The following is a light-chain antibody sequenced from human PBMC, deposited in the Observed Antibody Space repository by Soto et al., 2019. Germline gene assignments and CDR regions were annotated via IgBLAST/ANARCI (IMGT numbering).Light chain of an antibody. V-gene: IGKV4-1*01. Sequence: DIVMTQSPDSLAVSLGESATINCKSSQSVLYSSNNKNYLAWYQQKPGQPPKLLIYWASTRDSGVPDRFSGSGSGTDYPVTSSSLQAEEVAVYYCQQYDSTPRTFGQGPKVESK. CDR2: WAS. CDR1: QSVLYSSNNKNY. CDR3: QQYDSTPRT. J-gene: IGKJ1*01.